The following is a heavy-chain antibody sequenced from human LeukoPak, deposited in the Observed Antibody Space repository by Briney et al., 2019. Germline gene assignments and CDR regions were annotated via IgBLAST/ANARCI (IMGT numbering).Heavy chain of an antibody. V-gene: IGHV3-13*01. D-gene: IGHD6-19*01. CDR1: GFSFSSYD. CDR3: ARATVIGTVPVPGFLDV. J-gene: IGHJ6*04. Sequence: GGSLRLSCAASGFSFSSYDMHWVRQVAGKGLEWVSSIGTIGDTFYPGSVKGRFTISRENAKNSLYLQLNSLRAGDTAVYYCARATVIGTVPVPGFLDVWGKGTTVTVSS. CDR2: IGTIGDT.